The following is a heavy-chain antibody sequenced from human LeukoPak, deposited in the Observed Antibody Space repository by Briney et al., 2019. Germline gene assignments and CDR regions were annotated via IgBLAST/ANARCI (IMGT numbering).Heavy chain of an antibody. Sequence: GGSLRLSCAASGFTFSSYGMHWVRQAPGKGLEWVAVISDDGSNEYYVDSVKGRFTISRDNSKNTLYAGGLLGCRGGSCYPTDYWGQGTPVTVSS. CDR1: GFTFSSYG. V-gene: IGHV3-30*03. D-gene: IGHD2-15*01. J-gene: IGHJ4*02. CDR3: Y. CDR2: ISDDGSNE.